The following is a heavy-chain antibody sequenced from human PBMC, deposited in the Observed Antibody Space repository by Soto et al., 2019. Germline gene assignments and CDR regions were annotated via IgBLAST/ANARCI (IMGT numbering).Heavy chain of an antibody. J-gene: IGHJ6*02. CDR1: GLTVSNAY. CDR2: IYDNGTT. Sequence: EVQLVESGGGLIQPGGSLRLSCAASGLTVSNAYMAWVRQAPGMGLEWVSVIYDNGTTYYAYSVKGRFTISRDTSKNTLSLQMDSMSAEDTAVYYCVRPLPSGRNYGLDVWGQGTTDTVSS. CDR3: VRPLPSGRNYGLDV. V-gene: IGHV3-53*01. D-gene: IGHD3-10*01.